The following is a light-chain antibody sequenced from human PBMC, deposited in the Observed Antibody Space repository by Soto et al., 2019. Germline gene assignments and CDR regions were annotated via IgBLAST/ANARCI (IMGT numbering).Light chain of an antibody. CDR3: QQSDHSPMYT. CDR2: AAS. CDR1: QSIGSS. Sequence: DIQMTQSPSSLSASVGDRVTITCRASQSIGSSLNWYQQKPGKAPKLLIYAASSLQSGVPSRFSGSGSGTDFTLTNSSLQPEDFATYYCQQSDHSPMYTFGQGTDLEIK. V-gene: IGKV1-39*01. J-gene: IGKJ2*01.